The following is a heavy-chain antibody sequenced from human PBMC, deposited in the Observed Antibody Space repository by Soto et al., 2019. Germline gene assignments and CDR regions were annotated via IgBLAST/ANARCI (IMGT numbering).Heavy chain of an antibody. Sequence: GGSLRLSCAASGFTFSSYAMSWVRQAPGKGLEWVSAISGSGGSTYYADSVKGRFTISRDNSKNTLYLQMNSLRAEDTAVYYCAKDTGYYDSSGYGWFDPWGQGTLVTVSS. CDR1: GFTFSSYA. D-gene: IGHD3-22*01. J-gene: IGHJ5*02. V-gene: IGHV3-23*01. CDR3: AKDTGYYDSSGYGWFDP. CDR2: ISGSGGST.